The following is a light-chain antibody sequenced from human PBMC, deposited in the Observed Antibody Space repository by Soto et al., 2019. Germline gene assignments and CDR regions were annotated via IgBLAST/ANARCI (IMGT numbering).Light chain of an antibody. Sequence: EIVLTQSPGALSLSHGERATFSCSPSQSVSSTYLAWYQQKPGQAPRLLIYGAFKRATGIPDRFSGSGSGTDFTLTISSLQPDDFATYYCQHYNSYSEAFGQGTKVDIK. J-gene: IGKJ1*01. CDR2: GAF. CDR1: QSVSSTY. V-gene: IGKV3-20*01. CDR3: QHYNSYSEA.